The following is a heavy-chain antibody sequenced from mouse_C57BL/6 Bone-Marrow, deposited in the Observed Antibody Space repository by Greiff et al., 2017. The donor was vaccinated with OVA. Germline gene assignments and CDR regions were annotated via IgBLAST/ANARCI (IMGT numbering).Heavy chain of an antibody. Sequence: EVKVVESGGDLVKPGGSLKLSCAASGFTFSSYGMSWVRQTPDKRLEWVATISSGGSYSSSPDSVTGRFTISRANAKYTLYLQMSSLKSEDTAMDYCARIYYDYDGFAYWGQGTLVTVSA. CDR2: ISSGGSYS. CDR1: GFTFSSYG. CDR3: ARIYYDYDGFAY. D-gene: IGHD2-4*01. V-gene: IGHV5-6*01. J-gene: IGHJ3*01.